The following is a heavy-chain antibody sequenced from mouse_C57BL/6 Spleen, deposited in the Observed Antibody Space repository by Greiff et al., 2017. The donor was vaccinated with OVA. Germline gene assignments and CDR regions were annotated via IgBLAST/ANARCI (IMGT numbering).Heavy chain of an antibody. Sequence: VKLQESGAELVKPGASVKMSCKASGYTFTTYPIEWMKQNHGKSLEWIGNFHPYNDDTKYNEKFKGKATLTVEKSSSTVYLELSRLTSDDSAVYYCARGGNYEAWFAYWGQGTLVTVSA. CDR3: ARGGNYEAWFAY. CDR2: FHPYNDDT. D-gene: IGHD2-1*01. J-gene: IGHJ3*01. V-gene: IGHV1-47*01. CDR1: GYTFTTYP.